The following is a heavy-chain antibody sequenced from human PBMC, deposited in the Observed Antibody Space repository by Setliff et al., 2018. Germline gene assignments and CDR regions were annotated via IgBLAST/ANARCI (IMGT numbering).Heavy chain of an antibody. CDR2: IIPIFGTA. Sequence: SVKVSCKASGGTFSSYAISWVRQAPGQGLEWMGGIIPIFGTANYAQKFQGRVTITTDESTSTAYMELSSLRSEDTAVHYCARGITGTTNYYYGMDVWGQGTTVTVSS. CDR1: GGTFSSYA. D-gene: IGHD1-7*01. J-gene: IGHJ6*02. V-gene: IGHV1-69*05. CDR3: ARGITGTTNYYYGMDV.